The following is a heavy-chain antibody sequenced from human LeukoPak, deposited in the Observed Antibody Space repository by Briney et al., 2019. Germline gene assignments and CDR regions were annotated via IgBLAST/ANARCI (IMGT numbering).Heavy chain of an antibody. J-gene: IGHJ4*02. CDR1: GFIFDDSL. Sequence: GGSLRLSCVAAGFIFDDSLMHWVRQAPGKGLEWVSLISREESTPYYAYSVKGRFTISRDNSKNSLFLQMNSLTTEDTSVYFCARDIRGNCFDSWGQGTLVTVSS. D-gene: IGHD3-16*01. CDR2: ISREESTP. CDR3: ARDIRGNCFDS. V-gene: IGHV3-43*01.